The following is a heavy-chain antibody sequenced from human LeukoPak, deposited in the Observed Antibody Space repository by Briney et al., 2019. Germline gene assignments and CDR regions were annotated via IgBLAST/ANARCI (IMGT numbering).Heavy chain of an antibody. J-gene: IGHJ4*02. Sequence: ASVKVSCKASGYTFTGYYMHWVRQAPGQGLEWMGWINPNSGGTNYAQKLQGRVTMTTDTSTSTAYMELRSLRSDDTAVYYCARNVGIAAAGIFDYWGQGTLVTVSS. CDR2: INPNSGGT. V-gene: IGHV1-2*02. D-gene: IGHD6-13*01. CDR1: GYTFTGYY. CDR3: ARNVGIAAAGIFDY.